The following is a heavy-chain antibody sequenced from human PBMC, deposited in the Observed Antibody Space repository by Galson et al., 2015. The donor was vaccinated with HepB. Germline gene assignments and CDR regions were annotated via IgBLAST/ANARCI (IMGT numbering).Heavy chain of an antibody. D-gene: IGHD3-22*01. CDR2: IYSGGST. Sequence: SLRLSCAASGFTVSSNYMSWVRQAPGKGLEWVSVIYSGGSTYYADSVKGRFTISRDNSKNTLYLQMNSLRAEDTAVYYCARGTYYYYDSSGTGTDYWGQGTLVTVSS. CDR1: GFTVSSNY. V-gene: IGHV3-66*01. CDR3: ARGTYYYYDSSGTGTDY. J-gene: IGHJ4*02.